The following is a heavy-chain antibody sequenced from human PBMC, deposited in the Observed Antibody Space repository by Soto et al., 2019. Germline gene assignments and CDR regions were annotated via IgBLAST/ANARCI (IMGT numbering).Heavy chain of an antibody. J-gene: IGHJ4*02. V-gene: IGHV1-2*04. CDR2: INPNSGGT. Sequence: ASVKVSCKASGYTFTGYYMHWVRQAPGQGLEWMGWINPNSGGTNYAQKFQGWVTMTRDTSISTAYMELSRLRSDDTAVYYCARGDCSSTSCYTSGGDYWGQGTLVTAPQ. CDR1: GYTFTGYY. D-gene: IGHD2-2*02. CDR3: ARGDCSSTSCYTSGGDY.